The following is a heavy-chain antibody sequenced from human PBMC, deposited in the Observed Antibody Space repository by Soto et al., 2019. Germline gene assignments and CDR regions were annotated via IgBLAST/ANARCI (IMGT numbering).Heavy chain of an antibody. V-gene: IGHV3-7*01. D-gene: IGHD3-16*01. CDR2: IKQDGSEK. Sequence: GGSLRLSCAASGFTFSSYWMSWVRQAPGKGLEWVANIKQDGSEKYYVDSVKGRFTISRDNAKNSLYLQMNSLRAEDTAVYYCARDGEFYQHGTWGFAYWGQGTLVTVSS. CDR3: ARDGEFYQHGTWGFAY. CDR1: GFTFSSYW. J-gene: IGHJ4*02.